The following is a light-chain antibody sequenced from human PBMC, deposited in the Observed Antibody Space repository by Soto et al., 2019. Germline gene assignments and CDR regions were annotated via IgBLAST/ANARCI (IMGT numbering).Light chain of an antibody. CDR1: QGIRND. CDR3: LQDYSFPLT. Sequence: AIHLTQYPSSLSPSLVDRVPLTCRASQGIRNDLGWYQQKPGKAPKLLIYAASSLHSGVPSRFSGSGAGTDFSLTISSLQPEDSATYYCLQDYSFPLTFGGGTKVDIK. V-gene: IGKV1-6*01. CDR2: AAS. J-gene: IGKJ4*01.